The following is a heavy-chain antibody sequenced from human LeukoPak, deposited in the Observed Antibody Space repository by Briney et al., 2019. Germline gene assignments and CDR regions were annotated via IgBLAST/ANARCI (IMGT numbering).Heavy chain of an antibody. V-gene: IGHV4-59*01. J-gene: IGHJ3*02. CDR2: IYYSGST. CDR1: GGSISSYY. D-gene: IGHD6-13*01. Sequence: SETLSLTCTVSGGSISSYYWSWIRQPPGKGLEWIGYIYYSGSTNYNPPLKSRVTISVDTSKNQFSLKLSSVTAADTAVYYCARVGAAAGTLGVYAFDIWGQGTMVTVSS. CDR3: ARVGAAAGTLGVYAFDI.